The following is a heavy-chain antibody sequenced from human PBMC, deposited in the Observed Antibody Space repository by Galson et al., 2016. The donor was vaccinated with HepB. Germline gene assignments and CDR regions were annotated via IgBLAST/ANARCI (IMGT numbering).Heavy chain of an antibody. V-gene: IGHV3-74*01. CDR3: ARDPLLWGHWFDP. J-gene: IGHJ5*02. CDR2: INSDGSTT. Sequence: SLRLSCAASGFTFSSYWMHWVRQSPEEGLVWVSHINSDGSTTAYAASVTGRFTISRDHAKTALYLQMNSLRVEDTAVYYCARDPLLWGHWFDPWGQGTLVTVSS. CDR1: GFTFSSYW. D-gene: IGHD3-10*01.